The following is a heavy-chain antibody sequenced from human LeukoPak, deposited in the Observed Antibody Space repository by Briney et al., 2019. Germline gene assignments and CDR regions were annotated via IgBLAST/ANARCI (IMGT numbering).Heavy chain of an antibody. Sequence: SETLSLTCTVSGGSISSSSYYWGWIRQPPGKGLEWIGSIYYSGSTYYNPSLKSRVTISVDTSKNQFSLKLSSVTAADTAVYYCARAGYDSSGYLVTFFDYWGQGTLVTVSS. J-gene: IGHJ4*02. CDR1: GGSISSSSYY. V-gene: IGHV4-39*01. CDR2: IYYSGST. CDR3: ARAGYDSSGYLVTFFDY. D-gene: IGHD3-22*01.